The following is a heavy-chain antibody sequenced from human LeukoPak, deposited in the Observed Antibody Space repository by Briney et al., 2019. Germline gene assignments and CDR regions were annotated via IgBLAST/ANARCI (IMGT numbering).Heavy chain of an antibody. Sequence: GGSLRLSCAASGFTFSSYSMNWVRQAPGKGLEWVSSISSSSYIYYADSVKGRFTISRDNAKNSLYLQMNSLRAEDTAVYYCAVGILTGYYPDYWGQGTLVTVSS. V-gene: IGHV3-21*01. D-gene: IGHD3-9*01. J-gene: IGHJ4*02. CDR3: AVGILTGYYPDY. CDR2: ISSSSYI. CDR1: GFTFSSYS.